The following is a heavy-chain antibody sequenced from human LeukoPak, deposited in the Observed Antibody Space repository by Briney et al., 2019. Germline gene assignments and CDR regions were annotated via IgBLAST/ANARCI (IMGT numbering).Heavy chain of an antibody. CDR3: ARTSDSSALYYFDI. V-gene: IGHV3-53*04. CDR1: GFTVSSNY. CDR2: IYSGGST. J-gene: IGHJ3*02. Sequence: GGSLRLSCAASGFTVSSNYMSWVRQAPGKGLEWVSVIYSGGSTYYAASVKGRFTISRHNSKNTLYLQMNSLRAEDTAVYYCARTSDSSALYYFDIWGQGTMVTVSS. D-gene: IGHD3-22*01.